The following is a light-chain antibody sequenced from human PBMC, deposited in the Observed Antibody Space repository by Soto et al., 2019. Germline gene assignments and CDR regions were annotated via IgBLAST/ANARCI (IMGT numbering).Light chain of an antibody. Sequence: LTHSPATLPLFRSEGATLSCRFSPSVTNFLAWYQQKPGQAPMLLIYGAFNRATVISARFSGSGSGTDFTLTISSLVPEDSAIYYCQQRNIWPPVTFGHGTRLEIK. CDR3: QQRNIWPPVT. CDR2: GAF. CDR1: PSVTNF. V-gene: IGKV3-11*01. J-gene: IGKJ5*01.